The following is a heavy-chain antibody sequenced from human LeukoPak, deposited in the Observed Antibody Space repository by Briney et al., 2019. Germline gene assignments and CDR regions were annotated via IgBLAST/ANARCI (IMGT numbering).Heavy chain of an antibody. CDR3: ARNPGYSSGRYFQH. D-gene: IGHD6-19*01. CDR2: FSSSSSTI. CDR1: GFTYNSYR. Sequence: GVSLTLLCAASGFTYNSYRMIWLRHAPGKALEGVSYFSSSSSTIYYADSVKGRFTISRDNAKNSLYLQMNSLRAEDTAVYYCARNPGYSSGRYFQHWGQGTLVTVSS. V-gene: IGHV3-48*01. J-gene: IGHJ1*01.